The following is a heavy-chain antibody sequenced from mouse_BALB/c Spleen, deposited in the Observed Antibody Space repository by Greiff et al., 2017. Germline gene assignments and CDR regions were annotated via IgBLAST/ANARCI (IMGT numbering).Heavy chain of an antibody. CDR3: ARYFPPRDAMDY. Sequence: EVQLQQSGPSLVKPSQTLSLTCSVTGDSITSGYWNWIRKFPGNKLEYMGYISYSGSTYYNPSLKSRISITRDTSKNQYYLQLNSVTTEDTATYYCARYFPPRDAMDYWGQGTSVTVSS. CDR1: GDSITSGY. J-gene: IGHJ4*01. D-gene: IGHD2-10*02. CDR2: ISYSGST. V-gene: IGHV3-8*02.